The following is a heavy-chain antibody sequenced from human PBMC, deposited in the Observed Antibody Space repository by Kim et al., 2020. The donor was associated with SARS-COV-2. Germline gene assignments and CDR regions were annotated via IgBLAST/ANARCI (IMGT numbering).Heavy chain of an antibody. V-gene: IGHV4-39*01. CDR2: IYYSGST. J-gene: IGHJ4*02. D-gene: IGHD3-22*01. Sequence: SETLSLTCTVSGGSISSSSYYWGWIRQPPGKGLEWIGSIYYSGSTYYNPSLKSRVTISVDTSKNQFSLKLSSVTAADTAVYYCARQMGITMIVVVISTHFDCWGRGTVVTVSS. CDR3: ARQMGITMIVVVISTHFDC. CDR1: GGSISSSSYY.